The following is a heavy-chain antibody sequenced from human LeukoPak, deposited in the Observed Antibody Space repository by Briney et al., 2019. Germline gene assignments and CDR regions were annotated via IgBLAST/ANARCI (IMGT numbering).Heavy chain of an antibody. CDR1: GGSLSSYY. Sequence: SETLSLTCTVSGGSLSSYYWSWIRQPPGKGLEWIGYIYYSGSTNYNPSLKSRVTISVDTSKNQFSLKLSSVTAADTAVYYCPTYYDIFDYWGQGTLVTVSS. V-gene: IGHV4-59*01. J-gene: IGHJ4*02. D-gene: IGHD3-9*01. CDR3: PTYYDIFDY. CDR2: IYYSGST.